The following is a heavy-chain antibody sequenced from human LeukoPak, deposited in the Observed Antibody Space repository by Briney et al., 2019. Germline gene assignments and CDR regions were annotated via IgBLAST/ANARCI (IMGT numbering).Heavy chain of an antibody. J-gene: IGHJ4*02. CDR3: TTDLFTYCGGDCYDY. D-gene: IGHD2-21*01. Sequence: PGGSLRLSCAASGFTFSSHWMHWVRQAPGKGLVWVSRINSDGSGTIYADSVKGRFTISRDNAKNTLDLQMNSLRAEDTAVYYCTTDLFTYCGGDCYDYWGQGTLVTVSS. CDR1: GFTFSSHW. V-gene: IGHV3-74*01. CDR2: INSDGSGT.